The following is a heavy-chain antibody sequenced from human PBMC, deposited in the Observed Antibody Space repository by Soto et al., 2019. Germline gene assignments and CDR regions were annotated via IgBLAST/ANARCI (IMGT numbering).Heavy chain of an antibody. Sequence: EVQLLESWGGLVQPGGSLRLSCAASGFTFNTYAMNWVRQVPGKGLEWVASISGGGGSTYYADSVKGRFTISRDTSKNTLYLQMNSLSAEDTAVYYCAKGFIVVVTAIRPDDNFDVWGQGTMVTVSS. D-gene: IGHD2-21*02. CDR3: AKGFIVVVTAIRPDDNFDV. CDR1: GFTFNTYA. V-gene: IGHV3-23*01. J-gene: IGHJ3*01. CDR2: ISGGGGST.